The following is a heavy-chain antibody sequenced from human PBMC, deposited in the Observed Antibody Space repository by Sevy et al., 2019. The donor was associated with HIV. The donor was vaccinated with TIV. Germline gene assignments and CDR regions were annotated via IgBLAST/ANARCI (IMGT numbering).Heavy chain of an antibody. J-gene: IGHJ4*02. D-gene: IGHD3-10*02. CDR3: AREGCSKPHDY. V-gene: IGHV3-23*01. CDR1: GFTFSSYA. CDR2: FSFGCGKI. Sequence: GGSLRLSCAASGFTFSSYAMSWVRQAPGKGLEWVSTFSFGCGKINYADSVKGRFTISRDNSKNTLYLQMYSLRAEDTAVYYCAREGCSKPHDYWGQGTLVTVSS.